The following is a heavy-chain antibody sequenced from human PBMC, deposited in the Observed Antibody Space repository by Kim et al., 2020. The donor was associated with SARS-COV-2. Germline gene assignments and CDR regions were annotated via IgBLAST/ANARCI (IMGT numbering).Heavy chain of an antibody. D-gene: IGHD3-22*01. CDR3: ATVVSYYDAGYFKN. J-gene: IGHJ1*01. CDR1: GYTVTYSY. Sequence: GGSLRLSCAASGYTVTYSYMGWVRQAPGKGLEWVSFIYSGGNTIYADSVKGRLIISRDHSKNTLYLQMNSLRAEDTAVYYCATVVSYYDAGYFKNWGQGTLVIVSS. V-gene: IGHV3-66*01. CDR2: IYSGGNT.